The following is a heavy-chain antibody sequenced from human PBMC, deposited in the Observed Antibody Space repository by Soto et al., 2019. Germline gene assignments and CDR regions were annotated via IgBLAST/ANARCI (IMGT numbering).Heavy chain of an antibody. CDR3: AKRALFGVVSDFDY. D-gene: IGHD3-3*01. CDR2: ISGSGLIT. Sequence: GGSLRLSCAASGFTFSTYAMSWVRQAPGKGLEWVSAISGSGLITYYADSVKGRFTISRDNSKNTVYLQMNSLIAEDTAVYYCAKRALFGVVSDFDYWGQGTLVTVS. CDR1: GFTFSTYA. V-gene: IGHV3-23*01. J-gene: IGHJ4*02.